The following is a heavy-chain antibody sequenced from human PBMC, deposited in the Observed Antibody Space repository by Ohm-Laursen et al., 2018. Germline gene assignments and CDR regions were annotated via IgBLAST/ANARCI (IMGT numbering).Heavy chain of an antibody. D-gene: IGHD6-19*01. CDR2: IGTAGDT. CDR3: AREGQWLDLPTYYFYGMDV. Sequence: SLRLSCAASGFTFSSYDMHWVRQATGKGLEWVSAIGTAGDTYYPGSVKGRFTVSRDNAKNSLYLQMNSLRAGDTAIYYCAREGQWLDLPTYYFYGMDVWGQGTPVTVSS. V-gene: IGHV3-13*01. CDR1: GFTFSSYD. J-gene: IGHJ6*02.